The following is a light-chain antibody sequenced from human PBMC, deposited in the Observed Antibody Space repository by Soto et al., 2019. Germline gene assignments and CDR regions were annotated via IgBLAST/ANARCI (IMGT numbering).Light chain of an antibody. CDR1: HSLLHSNGDTY. CDR3: MQALQTPRT. Sequence: DLVMTQSPLSLPVTPGEPASISCRSIHSLLHSNGDTYLEWYLQKPGQSPQLLIYLRSLRAAGVPDRFSGGGSCTYFTLKIRRVEAEDVWVYYCMQALQTPRTFGQGTKVEIK. V-gene: IGKV2-28*01. J-gene: IGKJ1*01. CDR2: LRS.